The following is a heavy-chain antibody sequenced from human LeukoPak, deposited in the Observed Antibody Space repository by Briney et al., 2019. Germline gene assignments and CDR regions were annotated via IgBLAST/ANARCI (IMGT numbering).Heavy chain of an antibody. D-gene: IGHD3-3*01. J-gene: IGHJ4*02. CDR3: ASVAFWSGYHFYY. CDR1: GFTFSSYG. CDR2: IWYDGSNK. V-gene: IGHV3-33*01. Sequence: GVSLRLSCAAAGFTFSSYGMHWVRQAPGKGLEWVAVIWYDGSNKYYADSVKGRFTISRDNSKNTLYLQMNSLRAEDTAVYYCASVAFWSGYHFYYWVQGTPVTVSS.